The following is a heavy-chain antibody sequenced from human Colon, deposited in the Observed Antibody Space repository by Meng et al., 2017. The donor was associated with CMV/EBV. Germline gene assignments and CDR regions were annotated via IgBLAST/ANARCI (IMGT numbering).Heavy chain of an antibody. CDR1: GFTFSTSG. CDR3: TKGWEMAFEI. V-gene: IGHV3-30*02. CDR2: IHYEGRYK. J-gene: IGHJ3*02. Sequence: GESLKISCAASGFTFSTSGMHWVHQAPGKGLEWVAFIHYEGRYKYYADSVEGRFTISRDNSRNTLYLQMSRLTVEDTAEYYCTKGWEMAFEIWGQGTTVTVSS. D-gene: IGHD1-26*01.